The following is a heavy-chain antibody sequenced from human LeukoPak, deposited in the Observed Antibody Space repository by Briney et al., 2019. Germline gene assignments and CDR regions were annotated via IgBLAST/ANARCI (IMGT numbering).Heavy chain of an antibody. CDR3: ANFPLGYCSGGSCYSIDY. V-gene: IGHV3-23*01. D-gene: IGHD2-15*01. Sequence: GGSLRLSCAASGFTFSSYAMSWVRQAPGKGLEWVSAISGSGGSTYYADSVKGRFTISRDNSKNTLYLQMNSLRAEDTAVYYCANFPLGYCSGGSCYSIDYWGQGTLVSVS. J-gene: IGHJ4*02. CDR2: ISGSGGST. CDR1: GFTFSSYA.